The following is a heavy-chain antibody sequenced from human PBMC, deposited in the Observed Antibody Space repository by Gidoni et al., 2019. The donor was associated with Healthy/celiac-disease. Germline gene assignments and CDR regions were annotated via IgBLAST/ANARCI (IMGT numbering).Heavy chain of an antibody. Sequence: EVQLVESGGGLVKPGGSLRPSCAASGFTFSSYSMNWVRQAPGTGLEWVSSISSSGSTIYYADSVKGRFTISRDNAKNSLYLQMNSLRAEDTAVYYCARVGGYCSGGSCYNYYYGMDVWGQGTTVTVSS. D-gene: IGHD2-15*01. CDR1: GFTFSSYS. CDR2: ISSSGSTI. J-gene: IGHJ6*02. V-gene: IGHV3-21*03. CDR3: ARVGGYCSGGSCYNYYYGMDV.